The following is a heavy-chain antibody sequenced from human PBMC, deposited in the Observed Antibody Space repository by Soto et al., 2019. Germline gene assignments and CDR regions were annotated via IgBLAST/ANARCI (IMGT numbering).Heavy chain of an antibody. CDR1: GGSISSGGYY. Sequence: SETLSLTCTVSGGSISSGGYYWSWIRQHPGKGLEWIGYIYYSGSTYYNPSLKSRVTISVDTSKKQFSLKLSSVTAADTAVYYCAGGTMVRGVISGYGMDVWGQGTTVT. CDR3: AGGTMVRGVISGYGMDV. V-gene: IGHV4-31*03. D-gene: IGHD3-10*01. CDR2: IYYSGST. J-gene: IGHJ6*02.